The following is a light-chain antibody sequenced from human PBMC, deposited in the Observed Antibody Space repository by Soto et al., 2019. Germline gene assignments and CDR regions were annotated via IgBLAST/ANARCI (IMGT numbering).Light chain of an antibody. Sequence: DIVMTQSPDSLAVSLGERATINCKSSQSVLYSSNTKNYLAWYQQKPGQPPKLLIYWASTRESGVPDRISGSGSETDFTLTISSLQAEDVAVYYCQQYYSTIFTFGPGTKVDIK. CDR3: QQYYSTIFT. V-gene: IGKV4-1*01. CDR1: QSVLYSSNTKNY. CDR2: WAS. J-gene: IGKJ3*01.